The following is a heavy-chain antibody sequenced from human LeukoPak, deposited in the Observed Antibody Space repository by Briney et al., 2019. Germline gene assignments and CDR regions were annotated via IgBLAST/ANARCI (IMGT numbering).Heavy chain of an antibody. CDR2: IIPIFGTA. Sequence: SVKVSCKASGGTFSSYALSWVRQAPGQGLEWMGGIIPIFGTANYAQKFQGRVTITADESTSTAYMELSSLRSEDTAVYYCAGPNQRGRWFDPWGQGTLVTVSS. V-gene: IGHV1-69*13. D-gene: IGHD3-16*01. J-gene: IGHJ5*02. CDR1: GGTFSSYA. CDR3: AGPNQRGRWFDP.